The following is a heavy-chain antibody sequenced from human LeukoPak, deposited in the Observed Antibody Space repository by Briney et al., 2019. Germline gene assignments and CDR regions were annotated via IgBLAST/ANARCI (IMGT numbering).Heavy chain of an antibody. CDR1: GFTFSSYS. J-gene: IGHJ4*02. CDR3: ARDRLSSWYSRYFDY. V-gene: IGHV3-21*01. D-gene: IGHD6-13*01. Sequence: GGSLRLSCAASGFTFSSYSMNWVRQAPGKGLEWVSSISSSSSYIYYADSVKGRFTISRDNAKNSLYLQMNSLRAEDTAVYYCARDRLSSWYSRYFDYWGQGTLVTVSS. CDR2: ISSSSSYI.